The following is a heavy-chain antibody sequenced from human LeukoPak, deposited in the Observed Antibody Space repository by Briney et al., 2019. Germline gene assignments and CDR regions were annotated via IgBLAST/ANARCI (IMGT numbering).Heavy chain of an antibody. CDR3: ARGNGYYHDSSGFNYRWFDP. CDR1: GGTFSSYA. Sequence: ASVKVSCKASGGTFSSYAISWVRQAPGQGPEWMGWISTHNGSTNYAQKLQGRVTMTTDTSTGTAYMELRSLRSDDTAVYYCARGNGYYHDSSGFNYRWFDPWGQGTLVTVSS. D-gene: IGHD3-22*01. CDR2: ISTHNGST. V-gene: IGHV1-18*01. J-gene: IGHJ5*02.